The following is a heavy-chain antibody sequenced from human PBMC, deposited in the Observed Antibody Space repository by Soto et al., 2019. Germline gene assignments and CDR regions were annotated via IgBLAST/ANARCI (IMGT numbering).Heavy chain of an antibody. Sequence: QVQLAQSGAEVKKPGASVKVSCKASGYTFTSYGISWVRQAPGQGLEWMGWISAYNGNTNYAQKLQGRVTMTTDTSTSTAYMELRSLRSDDTAVYYCARVVLLWFGDPPGPGGMDVWGQGTTVTVSS. CDR3: ARVVLLWFGDPPGPGGMDV. V-gene: IGHV1-18*01. D-gene: IGHD3-10*01. CDR1: GYTFTSYG. CDR2: ISAYNGNT. J-gene: IGHJ6*02.